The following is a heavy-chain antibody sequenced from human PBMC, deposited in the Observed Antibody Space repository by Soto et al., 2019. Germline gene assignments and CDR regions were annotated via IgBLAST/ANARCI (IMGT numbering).Heavy chain of an antibody. CDR1: GFTFSSYA. CDR3: ATEAESYYYYGMDV. J-gene: IGHJ6*02. V-gene: IGHV3-23*01. CDR2: ISGSGGST. Sequence: EVQLLESGGGLVQPGGSLRLSCAASGFTFSSYAMSWVRQSPGKGLEWVSAISGSGGSTYYAVSVKGRFTISRDNSKNTLYLQMTTLRPEDTAVYDCATEAESYYYYGMDVWGQGTTVIFSS.